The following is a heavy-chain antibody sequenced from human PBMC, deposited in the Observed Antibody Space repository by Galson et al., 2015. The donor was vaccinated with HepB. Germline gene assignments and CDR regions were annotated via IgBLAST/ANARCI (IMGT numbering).Heavy chain of an antibody. CDR3: ARGQATGALEISSDY. V-gene: IGHV1-69*10. Sequence: SVKVSCKASGGTFSSYAINWVRQAPGQGLEWMGGILPIFDIANYAQKFQGRVTITADKSTGTASMELSSLRSEDTAVYYCARGQATGALEISSDYWGQGTLVTVSS. J-gene: IGHJ4*02. CDR1: GGTFSSYA. D-gene: IGHD1-26*01. CDR2: ILPIFDIA.